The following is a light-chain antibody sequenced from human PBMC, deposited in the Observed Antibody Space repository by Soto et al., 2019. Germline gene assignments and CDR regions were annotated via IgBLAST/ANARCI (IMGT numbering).Light chain of an antibody. CDR3: QQYNNWHPLT. J-gene: IGKJ4*01. Sequence: EIVMTQSPCTLSVSPGERATISCRASQSVSINLAWYRQKPGQAPRLLIYDASTRATGIPARFSGSGSGTEFTLTISSLQSKDFAVYYCQQYNNWHPLTFGGGTK. CDR1: QSVSIN. CDR2: DAS. V-gene: IGKV3D-15*01.